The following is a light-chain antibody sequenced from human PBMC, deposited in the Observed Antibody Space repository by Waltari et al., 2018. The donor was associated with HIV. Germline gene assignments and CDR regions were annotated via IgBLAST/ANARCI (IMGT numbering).Light chain of an antibody. CDR2: DVS. CDR3: SSYSSSTALMV. Sequence: QSALTQPASVSGSPGQSITISCTGTSRDVGGYKYVSWYQQHPGKAPKLMIFDVSNRPSGVSNRFSGSKSGNTASLTISGLQAEDEAHYFCSSYSSSTALMVFGGGTKVTVL. V-gene: IGLV2-14*03. J-gene: IGLJ2*01. CDR1: SRDVGGYKY.